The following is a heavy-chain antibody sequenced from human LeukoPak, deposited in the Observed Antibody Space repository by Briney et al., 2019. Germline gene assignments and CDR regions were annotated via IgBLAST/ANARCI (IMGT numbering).Heavy chain of an antibody. CDR3: ARSPGWITIFGVVIMGSWFDP. J-gene: IGHJ5*02. D-gene: IGHD3-3*01. CDR1: GGSISSYY. CDR2: IYYSGST. V-gene: IGHV4-59*01. Sequence: SETLSLTCTVSGGSISSYYWSWIRQPPGKGLEWIGYIYYSGSTNYNPSPKSRVTISVDTSKNQFSLKLSSVTAADTAVYYCARSPGWITIFGVVIMGSWFDPWGQGTLVTVSS.